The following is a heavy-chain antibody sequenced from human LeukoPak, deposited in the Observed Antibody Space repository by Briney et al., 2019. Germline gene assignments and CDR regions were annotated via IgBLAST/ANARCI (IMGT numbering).Heavy chain of an antibody. CDR2: VYSTGST. Sequence: SETLSLTCTVSGGTINEYYWSWIRQPAGKGLEWIGHVYSTGSTNYNPSFKSRVTMSVDMSKNQFSLKLTSVTAADTAVYYCARGAATGYYFDYWGQGTLVTVSS. V-gene: IGHV4-4*07. J-gene: IGHJ4*02. CDR1: GGTINEYY. D-gene: IGHD6-25*01. CDR3: ARGAATGYYFDY.